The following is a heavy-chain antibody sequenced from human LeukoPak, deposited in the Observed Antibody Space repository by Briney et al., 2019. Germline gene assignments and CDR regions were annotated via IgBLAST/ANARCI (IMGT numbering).Heavy chain of an antibody. CDR2: IYTSGST. CDR3: ARLSMITFGGVIAAFDY. CDR1: GGSISSGSYY. Sequence: SQTLSLTCTVSGGSISSGSYYWSWIRQPAGKGLEWIGRIYTSGSTNYNPSLKSRVTISVDTSKNQFSLKLSSVTAADTAVYYCARLSMITFGGVIAAFDYWGQGTLVTVSS. V-gene: IGHV4-61*02. D-gene: IGHD3-16*02. J-gene: IGHJ4*02.